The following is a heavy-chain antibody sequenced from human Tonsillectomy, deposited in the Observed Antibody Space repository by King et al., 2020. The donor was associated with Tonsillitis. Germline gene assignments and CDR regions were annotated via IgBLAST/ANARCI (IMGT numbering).Heavy chain of an antibody. CDR2: IYSGGTT. D-gene: IGHD2-15*01. CDR3: ARDQIEGVVVVSGNHHHDYHYRDV. CDR1: GFTVSSNY. Sequence: VQLVESGGGLIQPGGSLRLSCAASGFTVSSNYMSWVRQAPGKGLEWVSVIYSGGTTYYADSVKGRFTVSRDNSKNTLYLQMNSLRADDTAVYYCARDQIEGVVVVSGNHHHDYHYRDVWGKGTTVTVSS. V-gene: IGHV3-53*01. J-gene: IGHJ6*03.